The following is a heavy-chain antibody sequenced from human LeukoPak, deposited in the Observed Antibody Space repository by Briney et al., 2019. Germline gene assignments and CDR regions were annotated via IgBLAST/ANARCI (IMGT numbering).Heavy chain of an antibody. CDR3: ARDDIVVVPAARYYYYYMDV. V-gene: IGHV1-2*02. J-gene: IGHJ6*03. D-gene: IGHD2-2*01. CDR2: INPNSGGT. Sequence: ASVKVSCKASGYTFTGYYMHWVRQAPGQGLEWMGWINPNSGGTNYAQKFQGRVTMTRDTSISTAYMELSRLRSDDTAVYYCARDDIVVVPAARYYYYYMDVWGKGTTVTISS. CDR1: GYTFTGYY.